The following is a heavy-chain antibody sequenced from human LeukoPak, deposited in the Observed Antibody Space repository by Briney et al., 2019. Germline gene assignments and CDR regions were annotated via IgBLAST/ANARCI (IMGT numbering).Heavy chain of an antibody. J-gene: IGHJ4*02. D-gene: IGHD3-22*01. Sequence: GGSLRLSCSASGFTFSSYGMHWVRQAPGKGLEYVSDISSNGGSTYYADSVKGRFTISRDNSQNTLYLQMSSLRAEDTAVYYCVKAYYYDSSGSHYFDYWGQGTLVTVSS. CDR1: GFTFSSYG. CDR3: VKAYYYDSSGSHYFDY. V-gene: IGHV3-64D*06. CDR2: ISSNGGST.